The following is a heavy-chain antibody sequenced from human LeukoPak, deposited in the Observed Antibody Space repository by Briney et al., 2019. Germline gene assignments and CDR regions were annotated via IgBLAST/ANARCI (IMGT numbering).Heavy chain of an antibody. Sequence: SETLSLTCTVSGGSLNSYYWTWIRQPPGKGLEWIGYIYYSGSSNYNPSLESRVTISVDRSKNQLSLKVKSVSPTDTAVYYCARRDPINYYFDFWGQGTVVSVSS. D-gene: IGHD5-24*01. CDR1: GGSLNSYY. J-gene: IGHJ4*02. CDR2: IYYSGSS. V-gene: IGHV4-59*08. CDR3: ARRDPINYYFDF.